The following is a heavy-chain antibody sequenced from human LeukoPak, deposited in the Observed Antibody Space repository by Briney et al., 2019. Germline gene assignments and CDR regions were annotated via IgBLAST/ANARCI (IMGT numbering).Heavy chain of an antibody. CDR1: GYTFTSYY. D-gene: IGHD2-2*01. V-gene: IGHV1-69*02. CDR3: ASLPDIVVVPAATGLFDY. J-gene: IGHJ4*02. CDR2: IIPILGIA. Sequence: ASVKVSCKASGYTFTSYYMHWVRQAPGQGLEWMGRIIPILGIANYAQKFQGRVTITADKSTSTAYMELSSLRSEDTAVYYCASLPDIVVVPAATGLFDYWGQGTLVTVSS.